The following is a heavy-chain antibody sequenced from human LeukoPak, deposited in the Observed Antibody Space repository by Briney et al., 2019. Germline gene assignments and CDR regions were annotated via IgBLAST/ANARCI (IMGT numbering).Heavy chain of an antibody. CDR2: VGISSGNT. Sequence: GGSLRLSCAVSGFTFSDYSMNWVCQAPGKGLEWISYVGISSGNTKYADSVKGRFTISGDKAKNSLYLQMNSLRVEDTAVYYCARDTKYAFDNWGQGTLVTVSS. V-gene: IGHV3-48*01. D-gene: IGHD2-2*01. J-gene: IGHJ4*02. CDR1: GFTFSDYS. CDR3: ARDTKYAFDN.